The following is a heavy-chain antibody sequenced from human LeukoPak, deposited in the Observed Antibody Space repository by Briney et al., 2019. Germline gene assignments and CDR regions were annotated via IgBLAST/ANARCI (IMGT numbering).Heavy chain of an antibody. D-gene: IGHD1-26*01. CDR2: VNHSGST. V-gene: IGHV4-34*01. CDR1: GGSFSGNY. J-gene: IGHJ3*02. CDR3: ARASGSYLSGLDI. Sequence: SETLSLTCAVYGGSFSGNYWSWIRQSPGTGLEWIGEVNHSGSTNYNPSLKSRVTISVDTSKNQFSLKLSSVTAADTAVYYCARASGSYLSGLDIWGQGTMVTVSS.